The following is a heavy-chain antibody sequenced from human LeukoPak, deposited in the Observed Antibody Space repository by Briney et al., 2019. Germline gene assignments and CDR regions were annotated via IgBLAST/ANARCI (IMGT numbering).Heavy chain of an antibody. Sequence: GESLKISCKGSGYSFTSYWIGWVRQLPGKGLEWMGIIYPGDSDTRYSPSFQGQDTISADKSISTAYLQWSSLKASDTAMYYCARHRGSMVRGVIYYYYMDVWGKGTTVTVSS. CDR2: IYPGDSDT. CDR3: ARHRGSMVRGVIYYYYMDV. D-gene: IGHD3-10*01. CDR1: GYSFTSYW. J-gene: IGHJ6*03. V-gene: IGHV5-51*01.